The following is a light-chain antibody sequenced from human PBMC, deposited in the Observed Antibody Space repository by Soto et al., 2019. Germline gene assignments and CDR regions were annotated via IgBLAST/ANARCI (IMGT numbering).Light chain of an antibody. CDR3: QHYNSYSEA. CDR2: AAS. CDR1: ESVTSS. V-gene: IGKV3-15*01. Sequence: EIVMTQSPATLSVSPGDRATLSCRASESVTSSLAWYQQKPGQPPRLLIYAASNRATDVPARFSGGGSETEFTLTISSLQSEDFATYYCQHYNSYSEAFGQGTKVELK. J-gene: IGKJ1*01.